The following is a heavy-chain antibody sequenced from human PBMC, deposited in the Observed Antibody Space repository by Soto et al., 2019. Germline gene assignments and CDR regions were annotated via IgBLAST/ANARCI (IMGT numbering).Heavy chain of an antibody. CDR2: LNAGNGNA. Sequence: QVQLVQSGADVKKPGASVKVSCRASGYTFSNYFIHWVRQAPGQGLEWMAWLNAGNGNAEYSKKFQGRVAITRDTSATTAYMELSNLRSEDTAVYYCARVSFSYYYGLDVWGQGTTVTVSS. J-gene: IGHJ6*02. CDR1: GYTFSNYF. V-gene: IGHV1-3*01. CDR3: ARVSFSYYYGLDV.